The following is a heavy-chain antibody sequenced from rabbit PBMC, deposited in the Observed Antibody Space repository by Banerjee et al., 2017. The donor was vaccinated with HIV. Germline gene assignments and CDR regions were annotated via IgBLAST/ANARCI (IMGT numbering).Heavy chain of an antibody. V-gene: IGHV1S47*01. D-gene: IGHD7-1*01. CDR2: IDPIFTSA. J-gene: IGHJ4*01. Sequence: QEQLVESGGGLVQPGGSLKLSCKASGFDFSTYGVSWVRQAPGKGLEWIGYIDPIFTSAYYASWVNGRFTISRSTSLNTVTLQMTYLTGADTATYFCARVGVGHSYDLWGPGTLVTVS. CDR3: ARVGVGHSYDL. CDR1: GFDFSTYG.